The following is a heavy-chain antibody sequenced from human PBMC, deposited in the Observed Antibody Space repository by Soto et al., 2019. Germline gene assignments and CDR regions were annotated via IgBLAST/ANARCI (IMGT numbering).Heavy chain of an antibody. V-gene: IGHV4-34*01. Sequence: PSETLSLTCAVYGVPFSGYYWSWIRQPPGKGLEWIGEINHSGNTNYNPSLKSRVTMLVDTSKKQFSLSLSSVTAADTAVYYCANLIVFHSSYYHDYWGHGTLVTVSS. CDR1: GVPFSGYY. CDR2: INHSGNT. CDR3: ANLIVFHSSYYHDY. D-gene: IGHD1-26*01. J-gene: IGHJ4*01.